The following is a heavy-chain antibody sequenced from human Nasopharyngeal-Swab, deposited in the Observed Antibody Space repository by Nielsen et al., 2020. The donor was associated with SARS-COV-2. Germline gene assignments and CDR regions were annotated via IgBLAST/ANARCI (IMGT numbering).Heavy chain of an antibody. CDR2: INPSGGST. V-gene: IGHV1-46*01. Sequence: ASVKVSCKASGYTFTSYYMHWVRQAPGQGLEWMGIINPSGGSTSYAQKFQGRVTMTRDTSTSTVYMELSSLRSDDTAVYYCARSEEQQLLDYWGQGTLVTVSS. D-gene: IGHD6-13*01. J-gene: IGHJ4*02. CDR3: ARSEEQQLLDY. CDR1: GYTFTSYY.